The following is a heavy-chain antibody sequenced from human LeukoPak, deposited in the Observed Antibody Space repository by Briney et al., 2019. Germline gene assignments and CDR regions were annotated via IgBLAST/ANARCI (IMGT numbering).Heavy chain of an antibody. CDR3: ARGTGTSWFDL. CDR2: MNSKSGGT. J-gene: IGHJ5*02. CDR1: GYTFTDHY. Sequence: ASVKVSCKASGYTFTDHYMHWVRQAPGQGLEWMGWMNSKSGGTSYAQRFQGRVTMTRDTPISTAYMDLSRLTSDDTAVYYCARGTGTSWFDLWGQGTLVTVSS. D-gene: IGHD1-7*01. V-gene: IGHV1-2*02.